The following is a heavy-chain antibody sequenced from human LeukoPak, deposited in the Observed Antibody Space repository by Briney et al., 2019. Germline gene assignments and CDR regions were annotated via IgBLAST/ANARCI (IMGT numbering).Heavy chain of an antibody. V-gene: IGHV1-2*02. J-gene: IGHJ3*02. CDR1: GYTFTGYC. CDR2: INPNSGVT. Sequence: ASVTVSCTASGYTFTGYCMHWVRQAPGQGLEWMGWINPNSGVTNFAQQFQGRVTMTKDTSISAAYMDVSSLTSDDTAVYYCARGGPRSGDAFDIWGRGTMVTVSS. CDR3: ARGGPRSGDAFDI. D-gene: IGHD3-10*01.